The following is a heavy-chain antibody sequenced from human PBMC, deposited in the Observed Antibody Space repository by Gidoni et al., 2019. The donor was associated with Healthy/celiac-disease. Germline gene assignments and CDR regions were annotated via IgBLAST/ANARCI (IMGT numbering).Heavy chain of an antibody. D-gene: IGHD5-12*01. CDR3: ARRDAGYNLMSPEFDY. CDR2: IYYSGST. J-gene: IGHJ4*02. CDR1: GGSISSSSYY. Sequence: QLQLQESGPGLVKPSETLSLTCTVSGGSISSSSYYWGWIRQPPGKGLEWIGSIYYSGSTYYNPSLKSRVTISVDTSKNQFSLKLSSVTAADTAVYYCARRDAGYNLMSPEFDYWGQGTLVTVSS. V-gene: IGHV4-39*01.